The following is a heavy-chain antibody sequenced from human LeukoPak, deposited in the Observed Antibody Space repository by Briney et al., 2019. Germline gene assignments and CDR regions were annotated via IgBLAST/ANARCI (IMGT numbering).Heavy chain of an antibody. CDR1: GFTFSSYS. CDR2: ISSSSSYI. Sequence: GGSLRLSCAASGFTFSSYSMNWVRQAPGKGLEWVSSISSSSSYIYYADSVKGRFTISRDNAKNTLYLQMNSLRAEDTAVYYCATVASSGFDYWGQGTLVTVSS. J-gene: IGHJ4*02. CDR3: ATVASSGFDY. D-gene: IGHD3-10*01. V-gene: IGHV3-21*01.